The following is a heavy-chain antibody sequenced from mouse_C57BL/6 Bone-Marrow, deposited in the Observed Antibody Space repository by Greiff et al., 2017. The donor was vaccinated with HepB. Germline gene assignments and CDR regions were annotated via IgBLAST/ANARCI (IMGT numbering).Heavy chain of an antibody. CDR3: ARDGYYGYDKDYAMDY. CDR2: SRNKANDYTT. Sequence: EVQGVESGGGLVQSGRSLRLSCATSGFTFSDFYMEWVRQAPGKGLEWIAASRNKANDYTTEYSASVKGRFIVSRDTSQSILYLQMNALRAEDTAIYYCARDGYYGYDKDYAMDYWGQGTSVTVSS. CDR1: GFTFSDFY. D-gene: IGHD2-2*01. V-gene: IGHV7-1*01. J-gene: IGHJ4*01.